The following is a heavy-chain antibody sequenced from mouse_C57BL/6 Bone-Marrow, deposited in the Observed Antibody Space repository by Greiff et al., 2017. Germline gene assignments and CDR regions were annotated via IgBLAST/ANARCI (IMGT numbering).Heavy chain of an antibody. CDR2: ISSGSSTT. CDR1: GFTFSDYG. CDR3: AADGKFFDY. J-gene: IGHJ2*01. D-gene: IGHD2-1*01. Sequence: EVQGVESGGGLVKPGGSLKLSCAASGFTFSDYGMHWVRQAPEKGLEWVAYISSGSSTTYYADTVKGRFTISRDNAKNTLFLQMTSLRSEDTAMYYCAADGKFFDYWGQGTTLTVSS. V-gene: IGHV5-17*01.